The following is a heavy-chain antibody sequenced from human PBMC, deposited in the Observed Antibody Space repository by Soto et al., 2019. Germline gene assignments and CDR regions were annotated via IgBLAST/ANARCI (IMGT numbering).Heavy chain of an antibody. CDR3: TTESNYYYGMDV. Sequence: PGGSLRLCCAASGFTFSNAWMNWVRQAPGKGLEWVGRIKSKTDGGTTDYAAPVKGRFTISRDDSKNTLYLQMNSLKTEDTAVYYCTTESNYYYGMDVWGKGTTVLVSS. CDR1: GFTFSNAW. CDR2: IKSKTDGGTT. J-gene: IGHJ6*04. V-gene: IGHV3-15*07.